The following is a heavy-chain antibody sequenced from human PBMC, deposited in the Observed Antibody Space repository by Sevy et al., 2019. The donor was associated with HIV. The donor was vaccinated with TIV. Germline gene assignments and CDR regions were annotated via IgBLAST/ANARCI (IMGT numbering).Heavy chain of an antibody. D-gene: IGHD6-13*01. CDR2: IYYSGST. V-gene: IGHV4-59*01. CDR1: GGSISNYF. Sequence: SETLSLSCTVSGGSISNYFWSWIRQPPGKGLEWIGYIYYSGSTNYNPSLKSRITISVDTSKNQFSLKLSSVTAADTAVYYCARESIGAVGDFDYWGQGTLVTVSS. CDR3: ARESIGAVGDFDY. J-gene: IGHJ4*02.